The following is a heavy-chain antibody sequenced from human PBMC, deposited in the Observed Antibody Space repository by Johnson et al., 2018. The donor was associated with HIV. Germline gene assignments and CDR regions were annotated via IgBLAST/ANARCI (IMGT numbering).Heavy chain of an antibody. D-gene: IGHD6-13*01. J-gene: IGHJ3*02. CDR3: AKAYSSGWYRVGIDDAFDI. Sequence: QVQLVESGGGVVQPGRSLRLSCAASGFTFSSYAMHWVRQAPGKGLEWVAVISYDGSDKYYADSVKGRFTISRDSSKNTLYLQMNSLRSGDTAVYYCAKAYSSGWYRVGIDDAFDIWGQGTMVTVSS. CDR2: ISYDGSDK. CDR1: GFTFSSYA. V-gene: IGHV3-30*04.